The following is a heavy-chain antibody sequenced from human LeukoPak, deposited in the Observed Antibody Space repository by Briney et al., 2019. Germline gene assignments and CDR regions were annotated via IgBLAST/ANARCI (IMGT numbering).Heavy chain of an antibody. CDR3: ARDGGY. J-gene: IGHJ4*02. V-gene: IGHV3-23*01. CDR2: ISESGSST. Sequence: QAGGSLRLSCGGSGFIFSTSGMSWVRQAPGKGLEWVSGISESGSSTYYGDSVRGRFTISRDNSKNTLYLQMNSLRAEDTAVYYCARDGGYWGQGTLVTVSS. CDR1: GFIFSTSG. D-gene: IGHD3-16*01.